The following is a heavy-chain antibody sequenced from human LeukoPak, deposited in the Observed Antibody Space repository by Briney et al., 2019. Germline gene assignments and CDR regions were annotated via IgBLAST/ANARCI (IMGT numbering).Heavy chain of an antibody. CDR2: MSATGSDI. V-gene: IGHV3-23*01. Sequence: GGSLRLSCAASGFTFSSYSMNWVRQAPGKGLQWVSTMSATGSDIHHADSVKGRFTISRDNSKNTLYLQMNSLRAEDTAVYYCAKDLVTWASGNWCFDLWGRGTLVTVSS. J-gene: IGHJ2*01. CDR3: AKDLVTWASGNWCFDL. D-gene: IGHD2-21*02. CDR1: GFTFSSYS.